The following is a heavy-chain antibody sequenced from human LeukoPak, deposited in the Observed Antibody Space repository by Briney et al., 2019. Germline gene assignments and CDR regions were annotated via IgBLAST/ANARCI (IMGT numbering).Heavy chain of an antibody. Sequence: GGSLRLSCAASGFTFCNDRMSWVRQAPGKGQEWVGRIKSKTDGGTTDYAATDYAASVKGRFTISRDDSKNTLYLQMNSLRAEDTAVYYCARVSPNTVTTLQYFDYWGQGTLVTVSS. J-gene: IGHJ4*02. V-gene: IGHV3-15*01. CDR2: IKSKTDGGTTDYAAT. CDR3: ARVSPNTVTTLQYFDY. CDR1: GFTFCNDR. D-gene: IGHD4-17*01.